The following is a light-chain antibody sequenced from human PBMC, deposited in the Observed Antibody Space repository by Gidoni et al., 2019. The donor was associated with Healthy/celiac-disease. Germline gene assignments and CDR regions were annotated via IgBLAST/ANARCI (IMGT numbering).Light chain of an antibody. CDR1: QSITSF. Sequence: DIQMTQSPSSLSASVGDRVTITCRASQSITSFLNWYQQKPGKAPKLLIYAASSLQSGVPSRCSGSGSGTDFTLTINSLQPEDFATYYCQQSYSTPQTFGQGTKVEIK. V-gene: IGKV1-39*01. J-gene: IGKJ1*01. CDR3: QQSYSTPQT. CDR2: AAS.